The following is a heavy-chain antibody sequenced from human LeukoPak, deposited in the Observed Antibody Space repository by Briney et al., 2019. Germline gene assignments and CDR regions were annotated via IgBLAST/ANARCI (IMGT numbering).Heavy chain of an antibody. CDR2: IDWDDDK. CDR1: GFSLITTGVR. CDR3: VRFTGSYFDF. J-gene: IGHJ4*02. V-gene: IGHV2-70*04. D-gene: IGHD1-26*01. Sequence: SGPTLVNPTQTLTLTCTFSGFSLITTGVRMSWIRQPPGKALEWLARIDWDDDKFYSASLKTRLTISKDDSKHQVVLALTNMDPVDTATYYCVRFTGSYFDFWGQGILVTASS.